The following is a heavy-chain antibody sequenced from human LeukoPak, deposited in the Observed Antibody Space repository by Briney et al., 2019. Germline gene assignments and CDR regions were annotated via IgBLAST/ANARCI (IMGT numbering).Heavy chain of an antibody. J-gene: IGHJ4*02. CDR1: GYTFTSYY. V-gene: IGHV1-46*01. Sequence: AAVKVSCKASGYTFTSYYMHWVRQAPVQGLEWMGIINPSGGSTSYAQKFQGRVTMTRDTSTSTVYMELSSLRSEDTAVYYCARETRSQYSGSYYTLDYWGQGTLVTVSS. D-gene: IGHD1-26*01. CDR2: INPSGGST. CDR3: ARETRSQYSGSYYTLDY.